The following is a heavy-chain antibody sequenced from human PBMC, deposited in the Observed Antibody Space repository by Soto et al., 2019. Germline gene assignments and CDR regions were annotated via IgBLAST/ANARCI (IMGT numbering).Heavy chain of an antibody. CDR1: GGSLSGYY. D-gene: IGHD6-13*01. Sequence: QVQLQQWVAGLLKPSETLSLTCAVYGGSLSGYYWSWIRQPPGKGLEWIGEINHSGSTNYNPSLKSRVTISVDTSKNQFSLKLSSVTAADTAVYYCARVIAAAGTNFDYWGQGTLVTVSS. CDR2: INHSGST. V-gene: IGHV4-34*01. CDR3: ARVIAAAGTNFDY. J-gene: IGHJ4*02.